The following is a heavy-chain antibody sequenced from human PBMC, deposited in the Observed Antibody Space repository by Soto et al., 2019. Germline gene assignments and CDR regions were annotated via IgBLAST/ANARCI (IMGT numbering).Heavy chain of an antibody. D-gene: IGHD2-21*02. CDR3: AKDPAYCGGDCY. V-gene: IGHV3-23*01. CDR2: ISGSGGST. CDR1: GFTFSSYA. Sequence: EVQLLESGGGLVQPGGSLRLSCAASGFTFSSYAMSWVRQAPGKGLEWVSAISGSGGSTYYADSVKGRFTISRDNSKHTLYLQLNSLRAEDTAVYYCAKDPAYCGGDCYWGQGTLVTVSS. J-gene: IGHJ4*02.